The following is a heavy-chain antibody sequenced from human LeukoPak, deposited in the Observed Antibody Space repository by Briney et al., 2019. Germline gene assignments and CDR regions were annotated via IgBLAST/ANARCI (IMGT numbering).Heavy chain of an antibody. CDR1: GGSFTGISNY. Sequence: PSETLSLTCTVSGGSFTGISNYWTWLRQPPGKELEWIGKIYKTGHADYNPSLKSRVTLSVDTTNNPFSLRLTSATAADTAVYYCARGLHYVDVWGKGITVSVSS. CDR2: IYKTGHA. D-gene: IGHD2-15*01. J-gene: IGHJ6*03. CDR3: ARGLHYVDV. V-gene: IGHV4-39*02.